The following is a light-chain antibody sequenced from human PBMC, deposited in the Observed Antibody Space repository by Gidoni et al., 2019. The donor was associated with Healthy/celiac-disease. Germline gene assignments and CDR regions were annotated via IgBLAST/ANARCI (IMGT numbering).Light chain of an antibody. CDR2: GAS. V-gene: IGKV3-15*01. J-gene: IGKJ1*01. CDR1: QSVSSN. Sequence: EIVMTQSPATLSVSPGERATLPCRASQSVSSNLAWYQQKPGQAPRLLLYGASTSATGIPARFSGSGSGTEFTLTISSLQSEDFAVYYCQQYNNWPPWTFGQGTKVEIK. CDR3: QQYNNWPPWT.